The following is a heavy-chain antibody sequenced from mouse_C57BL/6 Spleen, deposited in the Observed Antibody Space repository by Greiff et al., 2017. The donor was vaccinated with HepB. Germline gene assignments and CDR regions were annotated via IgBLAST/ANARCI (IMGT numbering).Heavy chain of an antibody. Sequence: VQLQQSGPGLVKPSQSLSLTCSVTGYSITSGYYWNWIRQFPGNKLEWMGYISYDGSNNYNPSLKNRISITRDTSKNQFFLKLNSVTTEDTATYYCAGGDYSWFAYWGQGTLVTVSA. CDR1: GYSITSGYY. V-gene: IGHV3-6*01. J-gene: IGHJ3*01. D-gene: IGHD1-1*01. CDR3: AGGDYSWFAY. CDR2: ISYDGSN.